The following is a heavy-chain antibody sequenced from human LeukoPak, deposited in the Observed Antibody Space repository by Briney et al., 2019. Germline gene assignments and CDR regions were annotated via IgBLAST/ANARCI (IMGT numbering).Heavy chain of an antibody. CDR1: GFSFSSYA. Sequence: GGSLRLSCAASGFSFSSYAMTWARQAPGKGLEWVSVIYSGGSTYYADSVKGRFTISRDNSKNTLYLQMNSLRAEDTAVYYCARGGGWYSFDYWGQGTLVTVSS. CDR3: ARGGGWYSFDY. CDR2: IYSGGST. D-gene: IGHD6-19*01. V-gene: IGHV3-53*01. J-gene: IGHJ4*02.